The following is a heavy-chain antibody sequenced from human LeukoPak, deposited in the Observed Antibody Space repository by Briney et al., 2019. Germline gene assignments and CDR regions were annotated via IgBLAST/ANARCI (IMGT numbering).Heavy chain of an antibody. CDR1: GGSIISRSYY. V-gene: IGHV4-39*07. Sequence: SETLSLTCIVSGGSIISRSYYWGWIRQPPGKGLEWIGSIYYSGSTYYNPSLKSRVTISVDTSKNQFSLKLSSVTAADTAVYYCARATLLNNWFDPWGQGTLVTVSS. CDR3: ARATLLNNWFDP. D-gene: IGHD2-15*01. CDR2: IYYSGST. J-gene: IGHJ5*02.